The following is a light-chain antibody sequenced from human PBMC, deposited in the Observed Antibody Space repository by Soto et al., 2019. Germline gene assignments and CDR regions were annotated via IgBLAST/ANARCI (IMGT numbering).Light chain of an antibody. V-gene: IGKV3-15*01. CDR2: DAS. CDR1: QSVGSN. CDR3: QQTDSFPLS. J-gene: IGKJ4*01. Sequence: EIVMTQSPATLSVSPGERVTLSCRARQSVGSNLAWYQQTPGQAPRVVIYDASTRATVIPARFSGSGSGTEFTLTISSLQSEDFATYYCQQTDSFPLSFGGGTKVELK.